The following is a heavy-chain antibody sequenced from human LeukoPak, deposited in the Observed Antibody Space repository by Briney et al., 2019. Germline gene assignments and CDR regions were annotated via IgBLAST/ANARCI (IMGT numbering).Heavy chain of an antibody. J-gene: IGHJ3*02. D-gene: IGHD3-22*01. CDR1: GFTFSSYA. CDR3: ARVLYYYDSSGYYPDAFDI. Sequence: GGSLRLSCAASGFTFSSYAMTWVRQAPGKGLEWVSAIRGSGGTIFYADSVKGRFTVSRDNSKNTLYLQMNSLRAEDTAVYYCARVLYYYDSSGYYPDAFDIWGQGTMVTVSS. CDR2: IRGSGGTI. V-gene: IGHV3-23*01.